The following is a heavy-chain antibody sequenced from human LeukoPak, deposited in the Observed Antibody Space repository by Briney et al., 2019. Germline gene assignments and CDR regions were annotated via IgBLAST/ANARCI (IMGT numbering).Heavy chain of an antibody. CDR3: ASSESFSAGSYYYYYMDV. CDR1: GDSVSSNSAA. V-gene: IGHV6-1*01. Sequence: SQTLSLTCAISGDSVSSNSAAWNWIRQSPSRGLEWLGRTYYRSKWYNDYAVSVKSRITINPDTSKNQFSLQLNSVTPEDTAVYYCASSESFSAGSYYYYYMDVWGKGTTVTVSS. J-gene: IGHJ6*03. CDR2: TYYRSKWYN. D-gene: IGHD3-16*02.